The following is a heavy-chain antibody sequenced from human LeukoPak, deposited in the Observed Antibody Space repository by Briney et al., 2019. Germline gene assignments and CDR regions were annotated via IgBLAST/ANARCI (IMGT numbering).Heavy chain of an antibody. Sequence: SETLSLTCTVSGDSISSYYWSWIRQPAGKGLEWIGRIYTRGSINYNPSLKSRVTISVDTSKNQFSLKLSSVTAADTAVYYCAREGLTSSPYYYYMDVWGKGTTVTVSS. V-gene: IGHV4-4*07. J-gene: IGHJ6*03. D-gene: IGHD3-16*01. CDR2: IYTRGSI. CDR3: AREGLTSSPYYYYMDV. CDR1: GDSISSYY.